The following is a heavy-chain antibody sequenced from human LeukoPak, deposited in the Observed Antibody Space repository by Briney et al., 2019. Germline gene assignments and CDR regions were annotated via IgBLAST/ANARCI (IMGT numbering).Heavy chain of an antibody. CDR3: ARDRPYSGSYYRVADY. Sequence: ASVKVSCKASGYTFTSYDINWVRQATGQGLEWMGWMNPNSGNTGYAQKFQGRVTMTRNTSISTAYMELSSLRSEDTAVYYCARDRPYSGSYYRVADYWGQGTLVTVSS. CDR2: MNPNSGNT. J-gene: IGHJ4*02. V-gene: IGHV1-8*01. D-gene: IGHD1-26*01. CDR1: GYTFTSYD.